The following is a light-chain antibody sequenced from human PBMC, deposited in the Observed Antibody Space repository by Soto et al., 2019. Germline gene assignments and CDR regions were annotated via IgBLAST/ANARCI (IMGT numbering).Light chain of an antibody. CDR3: QQFSSYPLT. CDR2: DAS. CDR1: QTVRNNY. Sequence: EFVLTQSPGTLSLSPGERATLSCMASQTVRNNYLAWYQQKPGQAPRLLIYDASSRATGIPDRFSGGGSGTDFTLTISRLEPEDFAVYYCQQFSSYPLTFGGGTKVDNK. J-gene: IGKJ4*01. V-gene: IGKV3-20*01.